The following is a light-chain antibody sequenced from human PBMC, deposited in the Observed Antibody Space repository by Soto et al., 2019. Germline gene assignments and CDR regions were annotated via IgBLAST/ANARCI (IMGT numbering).Light chain of an antibody. CDR3: SSYTVSSTVV. CDR2: DVS. J-gene: IGLJ2*01. Sequence: QSALTQPASVSGSPGQSITISCTGTSSDVGGYNYVSWYQQHPGKAPKLMIYDVSNRPSGVSNRFSASKSGNTASLTISGLEAEDEADYYCSSYTVSSTVVFGGGTKLTVL. CDR1: SSDVGGYNY. V-gene: IGLV2-14*01.